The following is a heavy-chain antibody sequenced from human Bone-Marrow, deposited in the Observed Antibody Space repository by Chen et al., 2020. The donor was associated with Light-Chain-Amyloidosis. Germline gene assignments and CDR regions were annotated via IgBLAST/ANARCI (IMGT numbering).Heavy chain of an antibody. D-gene: IGHD3-22*01. CDR1: GFTFSSHA. V-gene: IGHV3-23*01. J-gene: IGHJ4*02. Sequence: EVQLLESGGGLVQPGGSLRLSCAASGFTFSSHAMSWVRQAPGKGLEWVSAISGSGGSTYYADSVKGRFTISRDNSKNTLYLQMNSLRAEDTAVYYCAKDGSYYYDSSGYAGFDYWGQGTLVTVSS. CDR3: AKDGSYYYDSSGYAGFDY. CDR2: ISGSGGST.